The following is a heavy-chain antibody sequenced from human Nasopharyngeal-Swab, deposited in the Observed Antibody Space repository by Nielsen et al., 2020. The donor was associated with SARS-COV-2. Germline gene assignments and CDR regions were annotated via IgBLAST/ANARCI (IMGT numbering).Heavy chain of an antibody. V-gene: IGHV4-30-2*01. CDR2: IYHSGST. D-gene: IGHD2-2*01. J-gene: IGHJ6*03. CDR3: ARADIVVVPAAPIYYMDV. Sequence: PGKGLEWIGYIYHSGSTYYNPSLKSRVTISVDRSKNQFSLKLSSVTAADTAVYYCARADIVVVPAAPIYYMDVWGKGTTVTVSS.